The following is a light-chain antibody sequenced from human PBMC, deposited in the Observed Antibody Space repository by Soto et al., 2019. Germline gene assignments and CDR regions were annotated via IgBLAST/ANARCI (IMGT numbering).Light chain of an antibody. J-gene: IGLJ1*01. CDR3: SSYTSSSTLDV. CDR2: EVS. CDR1: SSDVGYYNY. Sequence: QSVLTQPASVSGSPGQSITISCTGTSSDVGYYNYVSWYQQHPGNAPKLITYEVSNRPAGVSNRFSGSKSGNTASLTISGLQAEDEADYYCSSYTSSSTLDVFGIGTKVTVL. V-gene: IGLV2-14*01.